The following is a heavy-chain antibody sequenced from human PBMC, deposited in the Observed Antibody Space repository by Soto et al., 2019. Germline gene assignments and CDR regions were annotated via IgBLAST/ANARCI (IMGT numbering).Heavy chain of an antibody. V-gene: IGHV4-34*01. CDR2: IKHSGST. Sequence: TSETLSLTRAVYGGAFSGYYWGWIRQPPGKGLEWIGEIKHSGSTNYNPSLKSRVSISVDTSKNQFSLKLSSVTAADTAVYYCARHGAAYQLIWFDPWGQGTLVTVSS. J-gene: IGHJ5*02. CDR3: ARHGAAYQLIWFDP. D-gene: IGHD2-2*01. CDR1: GGAFSGYY.